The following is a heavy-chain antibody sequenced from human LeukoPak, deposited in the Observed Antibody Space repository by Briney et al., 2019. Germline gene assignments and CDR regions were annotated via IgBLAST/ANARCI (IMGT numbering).Heavy chain of an antibody. V-gene: IGHV1-2*02. Sequence: ASVKVSCKASGFTFTGYYMHWVRQAPGQGLEWMGWINPNSGGTNYAQKFQGRVTMTRDKSISTAYMELSRLRSDDTAVYYCARVSYGSGLGYWGQGTLVTVSS. CDR1: GFTFTGYY. D-gene: IGHD3-10*01. CDR2: INPNSGGT. J-gene: IGHJ4*02. CDR3: ARVSYGSGLGY.